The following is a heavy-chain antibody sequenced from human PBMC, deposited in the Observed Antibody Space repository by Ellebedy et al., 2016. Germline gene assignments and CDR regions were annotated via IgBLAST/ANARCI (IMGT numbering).Heavy chain of an antibody. J-gene: IGHJ6*03. Sequence: SVKVSCXASGYTFTIYYMHWVRQAPGQGLEWMGGIIPAFGTVKYSQKFQGRVTITADESSVTAYMELNNLRSEDTAVYYCARDSGLRSGTDPVDDFHYMDVWGTGTTVTVSS. D-gene: IGHD1-26*01. CDR2: IIPAFGTV. CDR1: GYTFTIYY. CDR3: ARDSGLRSGTDPVDDFHYMDV. V-gene: IGHV1-69*13.